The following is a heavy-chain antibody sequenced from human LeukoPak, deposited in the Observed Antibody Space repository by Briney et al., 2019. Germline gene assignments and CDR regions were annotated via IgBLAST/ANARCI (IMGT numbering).Heavy chain of an antibody. Sequence: PSETLSLTCTVSGGSISSYYWSWIRQPAGKGLEWIGRIYTSGSTNYNPSLKSRVTTSVDTSKNQFSLKLSSVTAADTAVYYCARNYYGSGTNWFNPWGQGTLVTVSS. CDR3: ARNYYGSGTNWFNP. CDR1: GGSISSYY. CDR2: IYTSGST. J-gene: IGHJ5*02. V-gene: IGHV4-4*07. D-gene: IGHD3-10*01.